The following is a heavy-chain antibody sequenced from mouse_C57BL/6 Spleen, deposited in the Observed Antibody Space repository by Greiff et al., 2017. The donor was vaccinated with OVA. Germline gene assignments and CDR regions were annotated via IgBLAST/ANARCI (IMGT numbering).Heavy chain of an antibody. J-gene: IGHJ2*01. CDR3: ARSYSNFPFDY. Sequence: QVQLQQSGAELVKPGASVKISCKASGYAFSSYWMNWVKQRPGKGLEWIGQIYPGDGDTKYNGKFKGKATLTADKSSSTAYMQLSSLTSEDSAVYFCARSYSNFPFDYWGQGTTLTVSS. CDR1: GYAFSSYW. V-gene: IGHV1-80*01. CDR2: IYPGDGDT. D-gene: IGHD2-5*01.